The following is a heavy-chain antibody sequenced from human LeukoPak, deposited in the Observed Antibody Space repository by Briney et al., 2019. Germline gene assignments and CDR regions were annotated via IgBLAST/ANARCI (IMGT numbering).Heavy chain of an antibody. V-gene: IGHV1-46*01. J-gene: IGHJ6*02. Sequence: GASVKVSCKASGYTFTSYYMHWVRQAPGQGLEWMGIINPSGGSTSYAQKFQGRVTMTRNTSISTAYMELSSLRSEDTAVYYCARGHQATYYDFWRRDHGMDVWGQGTTVTVSS. CDR3: ARGHQATYYDFWRRDHGMDV. D-gene: IGHD3-3*01. CDR1: GYTFTSYY. CDR2: INPSGGST.